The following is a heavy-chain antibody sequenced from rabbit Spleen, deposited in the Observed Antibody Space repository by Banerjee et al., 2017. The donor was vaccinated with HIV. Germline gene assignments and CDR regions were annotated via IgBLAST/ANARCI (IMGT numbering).Heavy chain of an antibody. CDR2: IGAGVSYTT. J-gene: IGHJ6*01. CDR3: ARDSGTSFSSYGMDL. CDR1: GFSFSYSDY. V-gene: IGHV1S45*01. Sequence: QERLVESGGGLVKPEGSLTLTCTASGFSFSYSDYMCWVRQPPGKGPEWIACIGAGVSYTTYYATWAKGRFTISKTSSTTVTLQMTSLTAADTATYFCARDSGTSFSSYGMDLWGPGTLVTVS. D-gene: IGHD8-1*01.